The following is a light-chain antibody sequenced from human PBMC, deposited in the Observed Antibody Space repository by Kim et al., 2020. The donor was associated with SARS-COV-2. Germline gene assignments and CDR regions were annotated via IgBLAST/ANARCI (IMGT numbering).Light chain of an antibody. CDR1: SSNIGKNT. CDR2: ASD. J-gene: IGLJ3*02. Sequence: GHRGTISCSGSSSNIGKNTLNWCRQYPGTAPKLLISASDQRPSGIPDRFSGSKSGTSASLVISGLQSEDEADYYCAVWDDILSSPVFGGGTQLTVL. V-gene: IGLV1-44*01. CDR3: AVWDDILSSPV.